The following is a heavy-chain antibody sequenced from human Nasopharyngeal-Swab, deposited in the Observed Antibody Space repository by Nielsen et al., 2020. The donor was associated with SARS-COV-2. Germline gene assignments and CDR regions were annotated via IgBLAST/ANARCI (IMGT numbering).Heavy chain of an antibody. CDR1: GYTFTSYG. CDR2: ISAYNGNT. Sequence: ASVKVSCKASGYTFTSYGISWVRQAPGQGLEWMGWISAYNGNTTYAQKLQGRVTMTTDTSTSTAYMELRSLRSDDTAVYYCARVNGDSSSWYFSYYYGMDVWGQGTTVTVSS. D-gene: IGHD6-13*01. J-gene: IGHJ6*02. CDR3: ARVNGDSSSWYFSYYYGMDV. V-gene: IGHV1-18*01.